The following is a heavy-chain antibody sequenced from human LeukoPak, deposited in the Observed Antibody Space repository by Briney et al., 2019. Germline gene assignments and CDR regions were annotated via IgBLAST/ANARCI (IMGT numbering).Heavy chain of an antibody. J-gene: IGHJ4*02. Sequence: GGSLRLSCAASGFTFSDHYMDWVRQAPGKGLEWVGRTRNKANSYTTEYAASVKGRFAISRDDSKNSLYLQMNSLKTEDTAVYYCARGATRYYYDSSGYYYFDYWSQGTLVTVSS. CDR2: TRNKANSYTT. CDR3: ARGATRYYYDSSGYYYFDY. V-gene: IGHV3-72*01. D-gene: IGHD3-22*01. CDR1: GFTFSDHY.